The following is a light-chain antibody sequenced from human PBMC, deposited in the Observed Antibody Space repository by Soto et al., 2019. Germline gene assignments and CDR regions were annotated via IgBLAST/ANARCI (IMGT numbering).Light chain of an antibody. CDR2: SNN. Sequence: QSVLTQPPSASGTPGQRVTISCSGSSSNIGSNTVNWYQQLPGTAPKLLIYSNNQRPSGVPARFSGSKSGTSASLAISGLHSPDDADYPCAAWDASLNGYVFGTGTKVTVL. J-gene: IGLJ1*01. CDR1: SSNIGSNT. CDR3: AAWDASLNGYV. V-gene: IGLV1-44*01.